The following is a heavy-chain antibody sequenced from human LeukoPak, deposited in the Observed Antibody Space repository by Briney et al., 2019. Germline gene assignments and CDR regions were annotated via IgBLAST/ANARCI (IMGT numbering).Heavy chain of an antibody. J-gene: IGHJ6*04. CDR3: ARVAAIAVAGTTAPYYYYYGMDV. V-gene: IGHV4-34*01. D-gene: IGHD6-19*01. CDR1: GGSFSGYY. CDR2: INHSGGT. Sequence: KPSETLSLTCAVYGGSFSGYYWSWIRQPPGKGLEWIGEINHSGGTNYNPSLKSRVTISVDTSKNQFSLKLSSVTAADTAVYYCARVAAIAVAGTTAPYYYYYGMDVWGKGTTVTVSS.